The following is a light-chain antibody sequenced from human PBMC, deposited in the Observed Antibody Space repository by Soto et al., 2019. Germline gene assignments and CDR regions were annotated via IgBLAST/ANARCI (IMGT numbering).Light chain of an antibody. CDR1: QSINSW. CDR3: QQYNSYPWT. V-gene: IGKV1-5*03. CDR2: KAS. Sequence: DIQMTQSPSTLSASVGDRVTITCRASQSINSWLAWYQQKPGKAPKLLIYKASSLYSGVPSRFSGSGSGTEFTLTISSLQPDDFATYYCQQYNSYPWTFGQGTKVEIK. J-gene: IGKJ1*01.